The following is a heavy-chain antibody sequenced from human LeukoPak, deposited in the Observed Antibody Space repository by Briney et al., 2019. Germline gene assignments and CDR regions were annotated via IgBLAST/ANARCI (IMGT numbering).Heavy chain of an antibody. Sequence: PGGSLKLSCAASGFTFSGVVMHWVRQASGKGLEWVGRIRSKANSYATVYAASVNGRFTISRDDSKITAYLQMNSLKTEDTAVYFCSAAGPAAFAYWGQGTLVTVSS. CDR1: GFTFSGVV. D-gene: IGHD2-2*01. CDR3: SAAGPAAFAY. J-gene: IGHJ4*02. V-gene: IGHV3-73*01. CDR2: IRSKANSYAT.